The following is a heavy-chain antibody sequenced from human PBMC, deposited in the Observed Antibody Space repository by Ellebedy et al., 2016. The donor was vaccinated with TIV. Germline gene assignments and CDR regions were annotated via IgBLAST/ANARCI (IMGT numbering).Heavy chain of an antibody. CDR2: ISRNGDNT. Sequence: GGSLRLSXAASGFTFSSYAMSWVRQAPGKGLEWVSSISRNGDNTHYADSLKGRFTISRDNSRNTLHLQMNSLRAEDTAIYYCVQRYCSGPTCYHFRHWGQGTLVTVSS. J-gene: IGHJ1*01. CDR3: VQRYCSGPTCYHFRH. D-gene: IGHD2-2*01. V-gene: IGHV3-23*01. CDR1: GFTFSSYA.